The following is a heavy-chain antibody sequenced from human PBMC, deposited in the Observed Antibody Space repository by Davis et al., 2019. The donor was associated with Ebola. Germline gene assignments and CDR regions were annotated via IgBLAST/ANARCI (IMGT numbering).Heavy chain of an antibody. D-gene: IGHD3-16*02. V-gene: IGHV4-4*02. CDR3: ARHDSDYIWGTYRSGFDF. Sequence: MPSETLSLTCAVSGGSISSSNWWSWVRQAPGKGLEWIGSIYHSGTTYYNPSLKNRVTIYVDTSKNQFSLKLSSATAADTALFYCARHDSDYIWGTYRSGFDFWGQGILVTVSS. CDR1: GGSISSSNW. J-gene: IGHJ4*02. CDR2: IYHSGTT.